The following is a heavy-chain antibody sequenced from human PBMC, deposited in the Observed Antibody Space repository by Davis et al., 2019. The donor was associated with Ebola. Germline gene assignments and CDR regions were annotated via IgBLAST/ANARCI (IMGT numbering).Heavy chain of an antibody. D-gene: IGHD2-8*01. CDR3: ARQLRVYAVGGATYYFDY. V-gene: IGHV3-33*08. Sequence: GESLKISCAASGFTFHNYAMSWVRQAPGKGLEWVAVIWYDGSNKYYADSVKGRFTISRDNSKNTLYLQMNSPRAEDTAVYYCARQLRVYAVGGATYYFDYWGQGTLVTVSS. CDR2: IWYDGSNK. CDR1: GFTFHNYA. J-gene: IGHJ4*02.